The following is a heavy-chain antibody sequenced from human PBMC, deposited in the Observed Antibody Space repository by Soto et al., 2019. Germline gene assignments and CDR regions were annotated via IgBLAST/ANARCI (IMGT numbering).Heavy chain of an antibody. CDR1: GGAFSSYA. CDR3: ARATAGYDGSGPPGGWFDP. Sequence: GASVKLSCKASGGAFSSYAISWLRQAPGQGLEWMGGIIPIFGTANYAQKFQGRVTITADESTSTAYMELSSLRSEDTAVYYCARATAGYDGSGPPGGWFDPWGQGALVTVSS. V-gene: IGHV1-69*13. D-gene: IGHD3-22*01. CDR2: IIPIFGTA. J-gene: IGHJ5*02.